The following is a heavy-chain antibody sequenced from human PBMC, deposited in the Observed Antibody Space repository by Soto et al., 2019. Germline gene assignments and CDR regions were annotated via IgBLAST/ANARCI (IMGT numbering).Heavy chain of an antibody. CDR2: VRNKANSYTT. CDR3: VRNLASGATYCFDY. D-gene: IGHD3-3*02. CDR1: GFTFSDHY. V-gene: IGHV3-72*01. J-gene: IGHJ4*02. Sequence: EVQLVESGGGLVEPGGSLRLSCAASGFTFSDHYMDWVRQAPGKGLEWIGRVRNKANSYTTEYAASVRGRFTVSRDDSKNSLYLQMNSLKAEDTAMYYCVRNLASGATYCFDYWGQGTLVTVSS.